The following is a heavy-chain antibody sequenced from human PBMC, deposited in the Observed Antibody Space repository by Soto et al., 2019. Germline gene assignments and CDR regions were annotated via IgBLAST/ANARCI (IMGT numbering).Heavy chain of an antibody. CDR2: INPNSGGT. J-gene: IGHJ3*02. Sequence: ASVKVSCKASGYTFTGYYMHRVRQAPGQGLEWMGWINPNSGGTNYAQKFQGRVTMTRDTSISTAYMELSRLRSDDTAVYYCANVLRFGEHTRGAFDIWGQGTMVTVSS. CDR1: GYTFTGYY. D-gene: IGHD3-10*01. CDR3: ANVLRFGEHTRGAFDI. V-gene: IGHV1-2*02.